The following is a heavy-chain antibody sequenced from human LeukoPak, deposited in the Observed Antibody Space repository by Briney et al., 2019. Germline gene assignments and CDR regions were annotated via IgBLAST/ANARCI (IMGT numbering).Heavy chain of an antibody. D-gene: IGHD3-3*01. CDR1: GFTFGKYW. Sequence: GGSLRLSCVAPGFTFGKYWMSWVRQAPGKGLEWVANIKLDGSEKNYVDSVKGRFTISRDNTKNSLYLQMNSLRAEDTAVFYCARDQYDTWSRRGNFDSWGQGTLVIVSS. V-gene: IGHV3-7*03. J-gene: IGHJ4*02. CDR2: IKLDGSEK. CDR3: ARDQYDTWSRRGNFDS.